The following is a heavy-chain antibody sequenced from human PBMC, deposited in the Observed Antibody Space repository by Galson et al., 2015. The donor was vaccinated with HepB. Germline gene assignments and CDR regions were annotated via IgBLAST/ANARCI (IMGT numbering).Heavy chain of an antibody. V-gene: IGHV5-10-1*01. Sequence: QSGAEVKKPGESLRISCKGSGYSFTSYWISWVRQMPGKGLEWMGRIDPSDSYTNYSPSFQGHVTISADKSISTAYLQWSSLKASDTAMYYCASSNYDILTGYYQDYWGQGTLVTVSS. J-gene: IGHJ4*02. D-gene: IGHD3-9*01. CDR2: IDPSDSYT. CDR1: GYSFTSYW. CDR3: ASSNYDILTGYYQDY.